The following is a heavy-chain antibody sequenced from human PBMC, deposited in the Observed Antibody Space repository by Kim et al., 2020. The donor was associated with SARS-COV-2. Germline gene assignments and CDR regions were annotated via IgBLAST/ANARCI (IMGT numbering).Heavy chain of an antibody. Sequence: ASLKVSCTVSGYTLTELSMHWVRQAPGKGLEWMGGFDPEDGETIYAQKFQGRVTMTEDTSTDTAYMELSSLRSEDTAVYYCATSEYSSSWYSYYYYGMDVWGQGTTVTVSS. J-gene: IGHJ6*02. D-gene: IGHD6-13*01. CDR1: GYTLTELS. CDR3: ATSEYSSSWYSYYYYGMDV. CDR2: FDPEDGET. V-gene: IGHV1-24*01.